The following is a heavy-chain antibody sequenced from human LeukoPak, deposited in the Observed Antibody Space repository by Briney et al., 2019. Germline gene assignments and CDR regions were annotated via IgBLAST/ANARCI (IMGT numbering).Heavy chain of an antibody. V-gene: IGHV3-23*01. Sequence: PGGSLRLSCAASGLTFSSYAMSWVRQAPGKGLEWVSAISGSGGSTYYADSVKGRFTISRDNSKNTLYLQMNSLRAEDTAVYYCAKYLNYYDSSGYEYYYGMDVWGQGTTVTVSS. CDR2: ISGSGGST. D-gene: IGHD3-22*01. CDR3: AKYLNYYDSSGYEYYYGMDV. J-gene: IGHJ6*02. CDR1: GLTFSSYA.